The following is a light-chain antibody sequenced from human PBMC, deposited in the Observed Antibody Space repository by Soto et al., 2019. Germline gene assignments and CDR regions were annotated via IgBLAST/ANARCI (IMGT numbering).Light chain of an antibody. J-gene: IGKJ4*01. V-gene: IGKV4-1*01. CDR3: QQFYSPPLT. Sequence: DIVMTQSPDSLAVSLGERASINCSSSQSVLYSSTNRNYLAWYQQKPGQPPKLLIYWASTRESGVPDRFSGSGSGTDFTLSISSMQTEDVAVYFCQQFYSPPLTFGGGTKVDI. CDR1: QSVLYSSTNRNY. CDR2: WAS.